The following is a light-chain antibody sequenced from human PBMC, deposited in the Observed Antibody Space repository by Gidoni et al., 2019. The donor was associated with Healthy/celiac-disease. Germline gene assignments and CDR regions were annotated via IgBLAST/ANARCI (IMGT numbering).Light chain of an antibody. V-gene: IGKV4-1*01. J-gene: IGKJ1*01. CDR1: QSVLYSSNNKNY. CDR2: WAS. CDR3: QQYYSTPWT. Sequence: DIVMTQSPDSLAVSLGERATINCKSSQSVLYSSNNKNYLAWYQQKPGQPPKLLIYWASTRESGVPDRFSGSGSGTDFILTISSLQAEDVAVYYCQQYYSTPWTFXQXTKVEIK.